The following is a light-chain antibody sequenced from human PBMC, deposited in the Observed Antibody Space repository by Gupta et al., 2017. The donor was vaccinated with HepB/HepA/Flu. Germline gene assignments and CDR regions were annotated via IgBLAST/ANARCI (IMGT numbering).Light chain of an antibody. CDR3: QQRSNWA. V-gene: IGKV3-11*01. J-gene: IGKJ1*01. CDR2: DAY. CDR1: QSVGSY. Sequence: VLTQSPDILSLSPGERATLSCRASQSVGSYLAWYQQKPGQAPRLIIYDAYNRATGIPARFSDGGSGTDFTLTSSSLEHEDFEVYYCQQRSNWAFGQGTKVEIK.